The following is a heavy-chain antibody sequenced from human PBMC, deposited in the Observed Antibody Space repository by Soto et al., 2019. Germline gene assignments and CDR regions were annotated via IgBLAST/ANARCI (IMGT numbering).Heavy chain of an antibody. CDR3: AKDGSGRTYNINWFDP. J-gene: IGHJ5*02. Sequence: GGSLRLSCAASGFTFSSYAMSWVRQAPGKGLEWVSAISGSGGSTYYADSVKGRFTISRDNSKNTLYLQMNSLRAEDTAVYYCAKDGSGRTYNINWFDPWGQGTLVTVS. CDR2: ISGSGGST. CDR1: GFTFSSYA. V-gene: IGHV3-23*01. D-gene: IGHD3-10*01.